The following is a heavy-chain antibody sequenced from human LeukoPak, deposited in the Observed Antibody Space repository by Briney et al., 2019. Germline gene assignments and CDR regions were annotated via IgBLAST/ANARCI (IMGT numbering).Heavy chain of an antibody. Sequence: PSETLSLTCVVYGGSFSGHYWSWIRQPPEMGLEWIGEINYSGSTNYNPSLKSRVTISGDTSKNQFSLKLSSVTAADTAVYYCAGGQYYDFLPGNYKNWSAPGAQGTWVPVS. CDR1: GGSFSGHY. J-gene: IGHJ5*02. CDR3: AGGQYYDFLPGNYKNWSAP. V-gene: IGHV4-34*01. D-gene: IGHD3-9*01. CDR2: INYSGST.